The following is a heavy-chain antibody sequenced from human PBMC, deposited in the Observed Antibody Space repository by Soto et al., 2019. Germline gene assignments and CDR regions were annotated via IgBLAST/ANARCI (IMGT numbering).Heavy chain of an antibody. J-gene: IGHJ6*01. CDR3: ARDRDELVGIFPYYYGMDV. V-gene: IGHV3-48*03. CDR1: GFTFSSYE. D-gene: IGHD2-21*01. Sequence: EVQLVESGGGLVQPGGSLRLSCAASGFTFSSYEMNWVRQAPGKGLEWVSYISSSGRNTYYADSVKGRFTVSRDNAKNSLCWQLKCQTADYTAVYYCARDRDELVGIFPYYYGMDVW. CDR2: ISSSGRNT.